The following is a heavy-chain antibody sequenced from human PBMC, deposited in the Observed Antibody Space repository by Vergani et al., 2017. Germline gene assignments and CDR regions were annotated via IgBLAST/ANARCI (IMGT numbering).Heavy chain of an antibody. Sequence: VQLVESGGGLVKPGGSLRLSCAASGFTFSSYAMSWVRQAPGKGLEWVSAISGSGGSTYYADSVKGRFTISRDNSKNTLYLQMSSLRAEDTAVYYCAKIGSRLNYMDVWGKGTTVTVSS. D-gene: IGHD3-16*01. J-gene: IGHJ6*03. V-gene: IGHV3-23*04. CDR1: GFTFSSYA. CDR2: ISGSGGST. CDR3: AKIGSRLNYMDV.